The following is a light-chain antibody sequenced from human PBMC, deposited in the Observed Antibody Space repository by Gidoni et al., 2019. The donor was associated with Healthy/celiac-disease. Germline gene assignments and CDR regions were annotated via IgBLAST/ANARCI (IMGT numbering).Light chain of an antibody. CDR2: AAS. CDR3: QQSYSTPT. J-gene: IGKJ1*01. CDR1: QSISSY. V-gene: IGKV1-39*01. Sequence: DIKMTQSPSSLSASVGDRVTITCRASQSISSYLNWYQQKPGNAPKLLFYAASSLQSGVPSRFSGSVSGTDFTLTISSLQPEDFATYYCQQSYSTPTFGQGTKVEIK.